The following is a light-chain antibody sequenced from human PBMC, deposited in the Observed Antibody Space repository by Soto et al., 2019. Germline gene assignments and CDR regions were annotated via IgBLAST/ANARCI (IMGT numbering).Light chain of an antibody. CDR2: AAS. CDR3: QQLNTLPFT. CDR1: QGISSY. V-gene: IGKV1-9*01. J-gene: IGKJ5*01. Sequence: DIQMTQSPSSVSASVGDRVTITFLASQGISSYLAWYQQKPGKAPKLLIYAASTLQSGVPSRFSGSGSGTEFTLTISGLLPEDFATYHCQQLNTLPFTFGQGTRLEIK.